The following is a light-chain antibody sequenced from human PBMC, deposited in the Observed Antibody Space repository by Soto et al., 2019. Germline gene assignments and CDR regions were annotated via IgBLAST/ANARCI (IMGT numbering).Light chain of an antibody. CDR1: QDIRTY. Sequence: DIQVTQSPSSLSASVGDRVTLTCQASQDIRTYVNWYQQKPGKAPIVLIYDASILETGVPSRFSGSGSGTDFTFTISSLQPEDIATYYCQQYDNLPVFGQGTRLEIK. CDR3: QQYDNLPV. V-gene: IGKV1-33*01. CDR2: DAS. J-gene: IGKJ5*01.